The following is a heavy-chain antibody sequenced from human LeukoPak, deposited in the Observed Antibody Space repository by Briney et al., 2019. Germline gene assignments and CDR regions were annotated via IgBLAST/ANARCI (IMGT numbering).Heavy chain of an antibody. J-gene: IGHJ4*02. D-gene: IGHD2-2*01. CDR2: INHSGST. V-gene: IGHV4-34*01. CDR1: GGSFSGYY. Sequence: SETLSLTCAVYGGSFSGYYWSWIRQPPGKGLEWIGEINHSGSTNYNPSLKSRVTISVDTSKNQFSLKLSSVTAADTAVYYCARRSSQIDIVVVPAALDYWGQGTLVTVSS. CDR3: ARRSSQIDIVVVPAALDY.